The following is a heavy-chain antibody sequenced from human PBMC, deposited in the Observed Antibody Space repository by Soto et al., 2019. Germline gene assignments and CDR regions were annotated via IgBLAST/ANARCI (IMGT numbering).Heavy chain of an antibody. D-gene: IGHD5-12*01. CDR3: ARGSGYDYFDY. Sequence: QVQLVESGGGVVQPGRSLRLSCAASGFTFSSYAMHWVRQAPGKGLEWVAVISYDGSNKYYADSVKGRFTISRDNSKNTLYLQMNSLRAEDTAVYYCARGSGYDYFDYWGQGTLVTVSS. J-gene: IGHJ4*02. CDR1: GFTFSSYA. V-gene: IGHV3-30-3*01. CDR2: ISYDGSNK.